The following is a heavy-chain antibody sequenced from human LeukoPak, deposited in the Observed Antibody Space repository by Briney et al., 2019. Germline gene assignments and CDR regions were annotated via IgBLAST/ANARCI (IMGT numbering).Heavy chain of an antibody. CDR2: ISESGGST. CDR3: ALAVAGDFDY. CDR1: GFTFSTYA. Sequence: PGGSLRLSFAASGFTFSTYAMSWVRQAPGKGLEWVSGISESGGSTYYADSVKGRFAISRDNSKNTLYLQMNSLRAEDTAVYYCALAVAGDFDYWGQGTLVTVSS. V-gene: IGHV3-23*01. J-gene: IGHJ4*02. D-gene: IGHD6-19*01.